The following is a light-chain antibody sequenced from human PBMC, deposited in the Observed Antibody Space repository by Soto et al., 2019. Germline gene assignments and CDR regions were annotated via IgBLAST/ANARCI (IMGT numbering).Light chain of an antibody. V-gene: IGKV3-15*01. CDR1: QSVSSN. CDR3: QQYHICHPYT. Sequence: EIVMTQSPAPLSVSPGERATLSCRSSQSVSSNLAWNQQKPGQAPRLLRYGASTRATGIPARFSGSGSGTQFSLTISSLQSEDLAVYDCQQYHICHPYTFGQETQLEIK. CDR2: GAS. J-gene: IGKJ2*01.